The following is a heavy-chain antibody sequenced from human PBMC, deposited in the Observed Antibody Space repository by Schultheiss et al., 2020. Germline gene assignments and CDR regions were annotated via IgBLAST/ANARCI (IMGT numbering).Heavy chain of an antibody. CDR2: ISYDGRNK. CDR1: GFTFSSYG. D-gene: IGHD3-10*01. V-gene: IGHV3-30*03. Sequence: GSLRLSCAASGFTFSSYGMHWVRQAPGKGLEWVAGISYDGRNKYYADSVKGRFTISRDNAKNSLYLQMNSLRAEDTAVYYCARERSPCYFDYWGQGTLVTVSS. J-gene: IGHJ4*02. CDR3: ARERSPCYFDY.